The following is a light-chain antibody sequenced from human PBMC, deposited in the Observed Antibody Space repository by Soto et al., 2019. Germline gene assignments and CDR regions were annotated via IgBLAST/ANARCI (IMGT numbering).Light chain of an antibody. V-gene: IGKV1-39*01. CDR2: ATS. CDR3: QQSYSTPGT. CDR1: QNIGKY. J-gene: IGKJ1*01. Sequence: DLQMTQSPSSLSASVGDRVTITCRTSQNIGKYLNWHQQKPGKAPKLLIYATSNLQSGVPSRFSGSGSGTDFTLTISSLQPEDFATYYCQQSYSTPGTFGQGTKVEAK.